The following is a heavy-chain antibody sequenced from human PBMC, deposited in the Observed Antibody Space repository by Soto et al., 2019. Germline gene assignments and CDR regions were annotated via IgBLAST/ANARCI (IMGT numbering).Heavy chain of an antibody. CDR1: RVTVSNSA. D-gene: IGHD3-22*01. CDR2: ISYNGGGT. J-gene: IGHJ4*02. CDR3: AKYRVPNDSSGYYSILTDS. Sequence: LGRAASRVTVSNSAVTGSRQTQGKGLEWVSAISYNGGGTYYVDSVKGRFTVSRDNSKNTLYLQMHSLRAEDTAVYYCAKYRVPNDSSGYYSILTDSWGQGTVVTVSS. V-gene: IGHV3-23*01.